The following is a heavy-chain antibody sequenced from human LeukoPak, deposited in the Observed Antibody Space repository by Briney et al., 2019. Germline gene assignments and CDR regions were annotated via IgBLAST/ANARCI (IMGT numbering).Heavy chain of an antibody. V-gene: IGHV3-15*07. J-gene: IGHJ4*02. D-gene: IGHD1-20*01. CDR1: GFTFANAW. CDR2: IKSKADGETI. Sequence: GGSLRLSCAASGFTFANAWMNWVRKAPGKGLEWVGGIKSKADGETIDYAAPVKGRFTFSRDDSKNMLYLQMNSLKSEDTAVYYCSTLTSRGLSDSWGQGTLVTVSS. CDR3: STLTSRGLSDS.